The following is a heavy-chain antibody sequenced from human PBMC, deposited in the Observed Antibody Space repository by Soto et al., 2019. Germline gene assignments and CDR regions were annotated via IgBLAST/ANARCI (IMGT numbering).Heavy chain of an antibody. CDR2: ISGGVNT. CDR1: GFTFSSYA. J-gene: IGHJ6*02. CDR3: AREWTTVTTDYYYYGMDV. D-gene: IGHD4-4*01. Sequence: GGSLRLSCAASGFTFSSYAMSWVRQAPGKGLEWVSAISGGVNTYYADSVKGRFTISRDISRNTLYLQMNSLRDEDTAVYYCAREWTTVTTDYYYYGMDVWGQGTTVTVAS. V-gene: IGHV3-23*01.